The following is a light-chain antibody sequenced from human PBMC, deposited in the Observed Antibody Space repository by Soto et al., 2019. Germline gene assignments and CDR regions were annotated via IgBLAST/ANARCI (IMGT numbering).Light chain of an antibody. J-gene: IGKJ1*01. CDR1: QTVTSDY. CDR3: QHYGTSPT. Sequence: EVVLTQSPGTLSFSPGERATLSCRASQTVTSDYLSWYQQTPDQAPRLLIFGTSTRATGIPDMFSGRRSGTDFSLIISRLEPEDFAVYYCQHYGTSPTFGQGTKVEIK. V-gene: IGKV3-20*01. CDR2: GTS.